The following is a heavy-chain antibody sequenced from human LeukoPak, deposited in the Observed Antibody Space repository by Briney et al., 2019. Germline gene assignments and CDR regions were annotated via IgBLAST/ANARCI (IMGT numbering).Heavy chain of an antibody. J-gene: IGHJ4*02. CDR2: INSDGSST. D-gene: IGHD1-1*01. CDR3: AREGTGTNFDY. Sequence: HSGGSLRLSCTASGFTVSNNYMHWVRQAPGKGLVWVSRINSDGSSTSYADSVKGRFTISRDNAKNTLYLQMNSLRAEDTAVYYCAREGTGTNFDYWGQGTLVTVSS. CDR1: GFTVSNNY. V-gene: IGHV3-74*01.